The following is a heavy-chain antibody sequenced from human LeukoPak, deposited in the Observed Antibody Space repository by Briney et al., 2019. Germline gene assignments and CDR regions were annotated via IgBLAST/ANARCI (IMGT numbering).Heavy chain of an antibody. CDR3: AKTYDFWSGYYKAHYYYYYMDV. J-gene: IGHJ6*03. CDR2: ISGSGGST. V-gene: IGHV3-23*01. CDR1: GFTFSSYA. Sequence: GGSLRLSCAASGFTFSSYAMSWVRQAPGKGLEWVSAISGSGGSTYYADSVKGRFTISRDNSKNTLYLQMNSLRAEDTAVYYCAKTYDFWSGYYKAHYYYYYMDVWGKGTTVTVSS. D-gene: IGHD3-3*01.